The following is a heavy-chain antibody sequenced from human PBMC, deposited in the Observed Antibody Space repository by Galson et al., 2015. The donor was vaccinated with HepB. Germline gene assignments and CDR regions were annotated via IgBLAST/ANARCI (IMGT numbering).Heavy chain of an antibody. J-gene: IGHJ4*02. V-gene: IGHV3-64D*06. Sequence: SLRLSCAASGFTFSSYAMHWVRQAPGKGLEYVSAISSNGGSTYYADSVKGRFTISRDNSKNTLYLQMSSLRAEDTAVYYCVKSYDSSGYYYLPFDYWGQGTLVTVSS. CDR1: GFTFSSYA. CDR2: ISSNGGST. CDR3: VKSYDSSGYYYLPFDY. D-gene: IGHD3-22*01.